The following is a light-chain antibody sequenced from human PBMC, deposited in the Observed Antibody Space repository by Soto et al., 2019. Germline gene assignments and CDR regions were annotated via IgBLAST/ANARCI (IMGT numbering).Light chain of an antibody. CDR2: GAS. CDR3: QQYGSSLIT. CDR1: QSVSSIY. Sequence: EIVLPQSPGTLSLSPGERATLSGRASQSVSSIYLAWYQQKPGQAPRLLIYGASSRATGIPDRFSGSGSGTDFTLTISRLEPEEFAVYYCQQYGSSLITFGQGTRLEIK. V-gene: IGKV3-20*01. J-gene: IGKJ5*01.